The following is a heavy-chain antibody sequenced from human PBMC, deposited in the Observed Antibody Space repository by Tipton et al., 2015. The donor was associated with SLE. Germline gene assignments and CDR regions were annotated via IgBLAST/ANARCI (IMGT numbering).Heavy chain of an antibody. CDR3: ARDEQQQPLTY. CDR1: GYTFTDYA. J-gene: IGHJ4*02. CDR2: INTITGNP. Sequence: CKASGYTFTDYAVNWVRQAPGQGLAWMGWINTITGNPTYAQGFTGRFVFSLDSSVSTAYLQISSLKAEDTAVYYCARDEQQQPLTYWGQGTLVTVSS. D-gene: IGHD6-13*01. V-gene: IGHV7-4-1*02.